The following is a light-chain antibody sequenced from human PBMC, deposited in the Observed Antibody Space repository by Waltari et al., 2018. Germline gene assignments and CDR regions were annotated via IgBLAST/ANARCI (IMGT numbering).Light chain of an antibody. CDR1: SSDVGFYNY. CDR2: DVS. V-gene: IGLV2-14*01. Sequence: QSALTQPASMSGSPGQSITISCTGTSSDVGFYNYVSWYQQPPGKAPKLIIYDVSERPSGVSDRFSGSKSGNTASLTISGLHAEDEADYYCNSYAGSSSWVFGGGTKLTVL. J-gene: IGLJ3*02. CDR3: NSYAGSSSWV.